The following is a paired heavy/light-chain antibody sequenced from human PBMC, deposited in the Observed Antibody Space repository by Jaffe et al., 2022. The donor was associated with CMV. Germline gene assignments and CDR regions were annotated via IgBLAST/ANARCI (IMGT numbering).Heavy chain of an antibody. CDR1: GFTFSSYS. V-gene: IGHV3-21*01. D-gene: IGHD3-22*01. CDR2: ISSSSSYI. CDR3: ARDGENYYDSSGYYYGTFDY. Sequence: EVQLVESGGGLVKPGGSLRLSCAASGFTFSSYSMNWVRQAPGKGLEWVSSISSSSSYIYYADSVKGRFTISRDNAKNSLYLQMNSLRAEDTAVYYCARDGENYYDSSGYYYGTFDYWGQGTLVTVSS. J-gene: IGHJ4*02.
Light chain of an antibody. CDR3: QQYGKT. CDR2: GAS. V-gene: IGKV3-20*01. CDR1: QSVSSSY. Sequence: EIVLTQSPGTLSLSPGERATLSCRASQSVSSSYLAWYQQKPGQAPRLLIYGASSRATGIPDRFSGSGSGTDFTLTISRLEPEDFAVYYCQQYGKTFGQGTKVEIK. J-gene: IGKJ1*01.